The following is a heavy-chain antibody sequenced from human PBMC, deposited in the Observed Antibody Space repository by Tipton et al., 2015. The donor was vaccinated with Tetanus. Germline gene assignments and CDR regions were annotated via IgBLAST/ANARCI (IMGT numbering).Heavy chain of an antibody. Sequence: SLRLSCAASGFTFSTYAMSWVRQAPGKGLEWVSAISGSSGSTYYADSVGGRFTISRDNSKNTLYLQMNSLRAEDTAVYYCAKDGCFSVSCLGSDYWGQGNLVTVSS. CDR3: AKDGCFSVSCLGSDY. CDR1: GFTFSTYA. CDR2: ISGSSGST. J-gene: IGHJ4*02. D-gene: IGHD5/OR15-5a*01. V-gene: IGHV3-23*01.